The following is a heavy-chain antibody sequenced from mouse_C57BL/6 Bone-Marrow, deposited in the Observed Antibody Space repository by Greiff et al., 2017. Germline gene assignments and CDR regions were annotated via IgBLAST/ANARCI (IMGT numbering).Heavy chain of an antibody. CDR1: GYAFSSYW. J-gene: IGHJ2*01. V-gene: IGHV1-80*01. D-gene: IGHD2-5*01. CDR2: IYPGDGDT. CDR3: ASRGSYYSNCDY. Sequence: LVESGAELVKPGASVKISCKASGYAFSSYWMNWVKQRPGKGLEWIGQIYPGDGDTNYNGKFKGKATLTADKSSSTAYMQLSSLTSEDSAVYFCASRGSYYSNCDYWGQGTTLTVSS.